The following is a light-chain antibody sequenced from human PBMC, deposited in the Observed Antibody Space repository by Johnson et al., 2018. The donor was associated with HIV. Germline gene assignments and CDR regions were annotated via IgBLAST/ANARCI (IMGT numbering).Light chain of an antibody. CDR2: ENN. J-gene: IGLJ1*01. Sequence: QSVLTQPPSVSAAPGQKVTISCSGSSSNIGNNYVSWYQQLPGTAPKLLIYENNKRPSGIPDRFSGSKSGTSATLGITRLQTGDEAEYYCGTWDSSLSAYVYGTGTQVTVL. CDR1: SSNIGNNY. V-gene: IGLV1-51*02. CDR3: GTWDSSLSAYV.